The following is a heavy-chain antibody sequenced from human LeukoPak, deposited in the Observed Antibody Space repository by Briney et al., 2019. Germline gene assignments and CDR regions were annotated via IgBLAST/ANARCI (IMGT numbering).Heavy chain of an antibody. J-gene: IGHJ4*02. D-gene: IGHD2/OR15-2a*01. CDR2: ITASGNTI. Sequence: GGSLRLSCVASGFTFSSYEMNWVRQAPGKGLEWVSFITASGNTIYYADSVKGRFTISRDNAKNPLYLQMNSLRAEDTAVYCCARLLPCDYWGQGTLVTVSS. CDR3: ARLLPCDY. CDR1: GFTFSSYE. V-gene: IGHV3-48*03.